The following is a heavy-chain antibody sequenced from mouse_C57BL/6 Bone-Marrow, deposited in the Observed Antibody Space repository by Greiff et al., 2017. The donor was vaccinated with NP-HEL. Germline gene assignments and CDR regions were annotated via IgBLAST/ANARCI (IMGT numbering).Heavy chain of an antibody. CDR2: IYPRSGNT. J-gene: IGHJ2*01. D-gene: IGHD2-10*02. Sequence: VKLQESGAELARPGASVKLSCKASGYTFTSYGISWVKQRTGQGLEWIGEIYPRSGNTYYNEKFKGKATLTADKSSSTAYMELRSLTSEDSAVYFCARGYGNPFVYWGQGTTLTVSS. V-gene: IGHV1-81*01. CDR1: GYTFTSYG. CDR3: ARGYGNPFVY.